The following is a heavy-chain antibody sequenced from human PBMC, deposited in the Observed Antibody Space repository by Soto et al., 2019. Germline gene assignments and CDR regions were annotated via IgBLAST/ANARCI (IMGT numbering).Heavy chain of an antibody. D-gene: IGHD1-1*01. CDR2: IDGDDNK. J-gene: IGHJ4*02. CDR1: GLAFSTSDRA. CDR3: AHGRTSGTTIFFEY. V-gene: IGHV2-5*02. Sequence: QITVKESGPALVKPTQTLTLTCTFSGLAFSTSDRAVGWIRQAPGKALDWLALIDGDDNKRYSPSLKNRLTIASGTSKNQVVLTMTDMDPVDTATYSCAHGRTSGTTIFFEYWGKGTLVTV.